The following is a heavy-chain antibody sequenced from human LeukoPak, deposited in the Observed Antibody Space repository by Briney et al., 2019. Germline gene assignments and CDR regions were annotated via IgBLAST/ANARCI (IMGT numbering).Heavy chain of an antibody. D-gene: IGHD3-3*01. V-gene: IGHV1-2*02. CDR2: SNPNSGGT. CDR1: GYTFTGYY. J-gene: IGHJ4*02. CDR3: ALPYYDFWSGYYDPYFDY. Sequence: ASVKVSCKASGYTFTGYYMHWVRQAPGQGLEWMGWSNPNSGGTNYAQKFQGRVTMTRDTSISTAYMELSRLRSDDTAVYYCALPYYDFWSGYYDPYFDYWGQGTLVTVSS.